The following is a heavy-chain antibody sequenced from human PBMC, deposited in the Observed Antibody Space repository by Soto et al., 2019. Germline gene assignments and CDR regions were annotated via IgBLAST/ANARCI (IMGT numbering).Heavy chain of an antibody. D-gene: IGHD2-8*01. V-gene: IGHV1-3*01. J-gene: IGHJ4*02. CDR1: GYSFTSYT. CDR2: VRGGNGKS. CDR3: ARETNAYLDY. Sequence: QVQLLQSGAEVKKPGASVRISCKASGYSFTSYTIHWVRQAPGQSLERIGGVRGGNGKSRYSQKFQDRVTISRDTAASAAYLDLSSLTSADTAVYFCARETNAYLDYWGQGTLVTVSS.